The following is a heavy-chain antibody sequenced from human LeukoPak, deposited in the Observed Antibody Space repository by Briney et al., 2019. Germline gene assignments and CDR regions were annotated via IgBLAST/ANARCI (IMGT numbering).Heavy chain of an antibody. CDR1: GFTFSSYG. CDR2: IRYDGSNK. CDR3: ARGPSGYSYGGYDY. Sequence: GGSLRLSCAASGFTFSSYGMHWVRQAPGKGLEWVAFIRYDGSNKYYADSVKGRFTISRDNSKNTLYLQMNSLRAEDTAVYYCARGPSGYSYGGYDYWGQGTLVTVSS. D-gene: IGHD5-18*01. V-gene: IGHV3-30*02. J-gene: IGHJ4*02.